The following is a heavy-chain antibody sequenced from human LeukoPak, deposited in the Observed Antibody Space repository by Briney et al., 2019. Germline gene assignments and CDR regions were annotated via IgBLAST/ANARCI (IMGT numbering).Heavy chain of an antibody. CDR3: ARDEYSGLYYYMDV. J-gene: IGHJ6*03. D-gene: IGHD5-12*01. Sequence: PGGSLRLSCAASGFSFSSYEMNWVRQAPGKGLERVSYIGSTTNSIYYADSVKGRFTISRDNAKKSLHLQMNSLRAEDTAVYYCARDEYSGLYYYMDVWGKGTTVTVSS. CDR1: GFSFSSYE. V-gene: IGHV3-48*03. CDR2: IGSTTNSI.